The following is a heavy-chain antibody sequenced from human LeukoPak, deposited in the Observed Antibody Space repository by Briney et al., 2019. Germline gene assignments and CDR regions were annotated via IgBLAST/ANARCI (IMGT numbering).Heavy chain of an antibody. Sequence: GESLKISCKGSGYSFTSYWIACVRQMPGKGLEWMGITYPGGSDTRYSPSFQGQVTISVDKSINTAYLQWSSLKASDTAMYYCARLYCSGSTCYMGVDYWGQGTLVTVSS. V-gene: IGHV5-51*01. J-gene: IGHJ4*02. CDR1: GYSFTSYW. CDR2: TYPGGSDT. CDR3: ARLYCSGSTCYMGVDY. D-gene: IGHD2-15*01.